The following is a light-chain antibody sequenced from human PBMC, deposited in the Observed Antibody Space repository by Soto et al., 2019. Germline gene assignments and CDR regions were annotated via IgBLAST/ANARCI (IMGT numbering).Light chain of an antibody. Sequence: QSVLTQPRSVSGSPGQSVTISCTGTSSDVGGYNYVSWYQQHPGKAPKLMIYDVSKRPSGVPDRFSGSKSGNTASLTISGLQAEDEADSYCCSYAGSYTSYVFGTGTKV. CDR1: SSDVGGYNY. V-gene: IGLV2-11*01. CDR3: CSYAGSYTSYV. CDR2: DVS. J-gene: IGLJ1*01.